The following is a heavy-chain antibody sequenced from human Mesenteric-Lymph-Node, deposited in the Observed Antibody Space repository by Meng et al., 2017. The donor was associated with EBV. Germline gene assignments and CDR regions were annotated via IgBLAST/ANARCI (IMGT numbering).Heavy chain of an antibody. V-gene: IGHV1-24*01. D-gene: IGHD3-10*01. J-gene: IGHJ4*02. CDR1: GFILTEFS. Sequence: QVQLVQSGAEVKKPGASVKVPCKVFGFILTEFSIHWVRQAPGKGLEWMGGLDPEDGKKIYAQKFQGRVTMTEDTSTNTAYMELTSVKSEDTAVYYCTSLPGSDLYFDFWGQGTLVTVSS. CDR2: LDPEDGKK. CDR3: TSLPGSDLYFDF.